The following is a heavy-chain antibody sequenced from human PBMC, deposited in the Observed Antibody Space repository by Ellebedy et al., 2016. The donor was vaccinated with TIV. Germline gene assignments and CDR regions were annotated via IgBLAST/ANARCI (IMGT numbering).Heavy chain of an antibody. CDR3: ARGRGVMV. J-gene: IGHJ4*02. CDR2: ISSSSSYI. CDR1: GFTFSSYS. V-gene: IGHV3-21*01. Sequence: GESLKISXAASGFTFSSYSMNWVRQAPGKGLEWVSSISSSSSYIYYADSVKGRFTISRDNAKNSLYLQMNSLRAEDTAVYYCARGRGVMVWGQGTLVTVSS. D-gene: IGHD3-10*01.